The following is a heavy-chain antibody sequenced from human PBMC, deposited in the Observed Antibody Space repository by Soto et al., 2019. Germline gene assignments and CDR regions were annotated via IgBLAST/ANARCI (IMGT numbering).Heavy chain of an antibody. Sequence: PGGSLRLSCAASGFTFSGYGMHWVRQAPGKGLEWVAVISYDGNNKYYADSVKGRFTISRDNSKNTLYLQMNSLRAEDTAVYYCAKGGRGTYYYYYGMDVWGQGTTVTVLL. V-gene: IGHV3-30*18. CDR2: ISYDGNNK. D-gene: IGHD1-1*01. CDR3: AKGGRGTYYYYYGMDV. CDR1: GFTFSGYG. J-gene: IGHJ6*02.